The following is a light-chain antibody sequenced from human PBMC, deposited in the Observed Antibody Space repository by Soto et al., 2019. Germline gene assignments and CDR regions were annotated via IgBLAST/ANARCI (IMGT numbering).Light chain of an antibody. CDR1: QSVSSSY. Sequence: EIVLTQSPGTLSLSPGERATLSCRASQSVSSSYLAWYQQKPGQSPRLLIFGASIRATGIPARFSGSGSGTDFTLTISSLEPEDFAVYYCQQRSNWPLTFGGGTKVDI. CDR2: GAS. V-gene: IGKV3D-20*02. CDR3: QQRSNWPLT. J-gene: IGKJ4*01.